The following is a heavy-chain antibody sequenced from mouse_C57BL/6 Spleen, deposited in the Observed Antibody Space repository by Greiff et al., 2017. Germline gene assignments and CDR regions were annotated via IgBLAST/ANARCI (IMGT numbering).Heavy chain of an antibody. CDR3: ARWRTAQATWNAMDY. Sequence: QVQLQQPGAELVKPGASVKLSCKASGYTFTSYWMHWVQQRPGRGLEWIGRIDPNSGGTKYNEKFKSKATLTVDKPSSTAYMQLSSLTSEDSAVYYCARWRTAQATWNAMDYWGQGTSVTVSS. D-gene: IGHD3-2*02. CDR2: IDPNSGGT. J-gene: IGHJ4*01. V-gene: IGHV1-72*01. CDR1: GYTFTSYW.